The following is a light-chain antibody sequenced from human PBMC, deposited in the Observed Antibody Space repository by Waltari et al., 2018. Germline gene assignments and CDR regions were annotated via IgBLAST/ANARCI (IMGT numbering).Light chain of an antibody. CDR2: RAS. J-gene: IGLJ2*01. CDR3: SSFTTSHTLL. Sequence: SYELTQPLSVSVALGQTARITCGGNNIGSKNLHWYPQKPGQAPVLVIYRASNRPSGIPERFSGSNSGNTATLTISRAQAGDEADYYCSSFTTSHTLLFGGGTKLTV. CDR1: NIGSKN. V-gene: IGLV3-9*01.